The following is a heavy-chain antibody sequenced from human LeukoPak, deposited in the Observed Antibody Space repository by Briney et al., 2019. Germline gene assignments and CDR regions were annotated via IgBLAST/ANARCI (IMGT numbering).Heavy chain of an antibody. Sequence: ASVKVSCKASGYTFTGYYMHWVRQAPGQGLEWMGWINPNSGGTNYAQKFQGRVTMTRDTSSSTAYMELSRLRSDDTAVYYCARGGGQDGYNEGVPWSYWGQGTLVTVSS. V-gene: IGHV1-2*02. J-gene: IGHJ4*02. CDR1: GYTFTGYY. CDR3: ARGGGQDGYNEGVPWSY. D-gene: IGHD5-24*01. CDR2: INPNSGGT.